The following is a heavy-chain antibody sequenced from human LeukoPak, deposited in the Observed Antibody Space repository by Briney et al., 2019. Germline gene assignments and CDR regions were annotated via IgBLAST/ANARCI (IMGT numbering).Heavy chain of an antibody. J-gene: IGHJ6*03. CDR3: ARVLPMVRGVIYYYYYMDV. V-gene: IGHV4-59*12. CDR2: IYYSGST. Sequence: SETLSLTCTVSGGSISSYYWSWIRQPPGKGLEWFGYIYYSGSTNYNPSLKSRVPISVDTSKNQFSLKLSSVTAADTAVYYCARVLPMVRGVIYYYYYMDVWGKGTTVTVSS. CDR1: GGSISSYY. D-gene: IGHD3-10*01.